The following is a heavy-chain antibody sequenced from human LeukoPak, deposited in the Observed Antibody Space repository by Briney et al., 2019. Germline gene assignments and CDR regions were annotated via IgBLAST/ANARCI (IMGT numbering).Heavy chain of an antibody. D-gene: IGHD2-2*02. CDR2: IYSGGNT. J-gene: IGHJ4*02. CDR3: ARDSCSSTSCYTDFDY. Sequence: GGSLRLSCAASGFTVSSNYMSWVRQAPGKGLEWVSVIYSGGNTYYADSVKGRFTISRDNSKNTLYLQMNSLRAEDTAVYYCARDSCSSTSCYTDFDYWGQGTLVTVSS. CDR1: GFTVSSNY. V-gene: IGHV3-66*01.